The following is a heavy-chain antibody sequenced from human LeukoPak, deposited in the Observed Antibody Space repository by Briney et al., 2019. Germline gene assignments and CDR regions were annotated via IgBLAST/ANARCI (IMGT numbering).Heavy chain of an antibody. J-gene: IGHJ4*02. CDR2: IDTDGKTT. CDR1: GFTFNTYI. CDR3: VKDQGYSYYYLDY. Sequence: GGSLRLSCAASGFTFNTYITHWVRQAPGKGLVWVSRIDTDGKTTTYADSVKGRFTISRDNSKNTLYLQMSSLRAEDTAVYYCVKDQGYSYYYLDYWGQGTLVTVSS. V-gene: IGHV3-74*01. D-gene: IGHD5-18*01.